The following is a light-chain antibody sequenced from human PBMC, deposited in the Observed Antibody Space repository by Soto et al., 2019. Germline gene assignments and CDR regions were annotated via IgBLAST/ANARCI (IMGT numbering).Light chain of an antibody. J-gene: IGKJ1*01. CDR2: DAS. CDR3: QQYNTYSWT. Sequence: DIQMTQSPSFLSASLGDKVTITCWATESFSKWLDWYQEKPGNPPRRLIYDASTLESGVPSRFSGSGSGTEFTLTISSLQADDFAIYFCQQYNTYSWTFGQGTKV. V-gene: IGKV1-5*01. CDR1: ESFSKW.